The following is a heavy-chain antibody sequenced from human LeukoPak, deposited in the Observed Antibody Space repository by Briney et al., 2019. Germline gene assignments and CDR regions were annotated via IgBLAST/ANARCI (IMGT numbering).Heavy chain of an antibody. J-gene: IGHJ4*02. V-gene: IGHV3-66*01. CDR3: GRGGSYVDY. CDR1: GFTVSGNY. CDR2: IYSDGTT. Sequence: GGSLRLSCAASGFTVSGNYMNWVRQAPGQGLEWVSVIYSDGTTYYADSVKSRFTICRDYSKNTRYFQMNSLRTEGTPVYYCGRGGSYVDYWGQGTLVTVSS. D-gene: IGHD1-26*01.